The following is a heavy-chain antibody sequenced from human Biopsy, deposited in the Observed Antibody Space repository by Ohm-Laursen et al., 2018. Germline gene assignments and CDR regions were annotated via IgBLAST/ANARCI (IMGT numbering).Heavy chain of an antibody. CDR1: GGSFNGYF. J-gene: IGHJ6*02. CDR3: ARVPLPGIGAAYQGRFLYGMDV. CDR2: ITQSDST. Sequence: GTLSLTCAVYGGSFNGYFWSWIRQPPGKGLEWIGDITQSDSTNYSPSLKSRVTISVDTAKKQFSLSLRSVTAADTAVYYCARVPLPGIGAAYQGRFLYGMDVWGQGTTVSVSS. V-gene: IGHV4-34*01. D-gene: IGHD6-13*01.